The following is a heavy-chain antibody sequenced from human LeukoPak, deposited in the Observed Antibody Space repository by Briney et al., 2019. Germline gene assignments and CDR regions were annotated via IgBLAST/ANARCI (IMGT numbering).Heavy chain of an antibody. V-gene: IGHV1-2*02. J-gene: IGHJ4*02. CDR2: INPNSGGT. CDR1: GYTFTGYY. Sequence: ASVKVSCKASGYTFTGYYMHWVRQAPGQGLEWMGWINPNSGGTNYAQKFQGRVTMTRDTSISTAYMELSRLSSDDTAVYYCARADSIVGATASFDYWGQGTLVTVSS. CDR3: ARADSIVGATASFDY. D-gene: IGHD1-26*01.